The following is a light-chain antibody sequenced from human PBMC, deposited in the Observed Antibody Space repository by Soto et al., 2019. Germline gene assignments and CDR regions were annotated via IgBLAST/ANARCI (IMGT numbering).Light chain of an antibody. Sequence: QSALTQPASVSGSPGQSITTSCTGTSSDVAGYNHVSWYQHHPGKAPKLMIYEVTKRPSGVSNRFSGSKSGNTASLTISGLQAEDEADYYCTSFSSSTSLYVFGTGTKVTVL. CDR1: SSDVAGYNH. J-gene: IGLJ1*01. CDR2: EVT. CDR3: TSFSSSTSLYV. V-gene: IGLV2-14*01.